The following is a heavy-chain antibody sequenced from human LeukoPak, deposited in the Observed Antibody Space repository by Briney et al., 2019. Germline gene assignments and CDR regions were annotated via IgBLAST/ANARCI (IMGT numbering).Heavy chain of an antibody. CDR2: INHSGST. J-gene: IGHJ4*02. CDR3: ARGLRYYGSGSYYNGGGYFDY. V-gene: IGHV4-34*01. D-gene: IGHD3-10*01. Sequence: SETLSLTCAVYGGSFSGYYWSWIRQPPGKGLEWIGEINHSGSTNYNPSLKSRVTISVDTSKNQFSLKLSSVTAADTAVYYCARGLRYYGSGSYYNGGGYFDYRGQGTLVTVSS. CDR1: GGSFSGYY.